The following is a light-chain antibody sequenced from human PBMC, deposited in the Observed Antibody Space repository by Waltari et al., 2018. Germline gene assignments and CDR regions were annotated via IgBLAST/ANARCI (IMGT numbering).Light chain of an antibody. V-gene: IGLV2-14*01. CDR3: SSYTSISTLV. CDR1: SSDVGGYNY. J-gene: IGLJ3*02. Sequence: QSALTQPASVPGSPGQSITISCTGTSSDVGGYNYVFWFQQHPGTAPKLMSYDFSKRPSGVSNRFSGSKSGNAASLTISGLQAEDEADYYCSSYTSISTLVFGVGTKVTVL. CDR2: DFS.